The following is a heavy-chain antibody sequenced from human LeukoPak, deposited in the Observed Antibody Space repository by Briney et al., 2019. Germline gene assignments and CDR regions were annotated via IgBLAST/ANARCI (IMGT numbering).Heavy chain of an antibody. CDR2: INPNSGGT. CDR3: ARHRLKYYYDSSGYPDY. Sequence: ASVKVSCKASGYTFTSYGISWVRQAPGQGLEWMGRINPNSGGTNYAQKFQGRVTMTRDTSISTAYMELSRLRSDDTAVYYCARHRLKYYYDSSGYPDYWGQGTLVTVSS. CDR1: GYTFTSYG. J-gene: IGHJ4*02. V-gene: IGHV1-2*06. D-gene: IGHD3-22*01.